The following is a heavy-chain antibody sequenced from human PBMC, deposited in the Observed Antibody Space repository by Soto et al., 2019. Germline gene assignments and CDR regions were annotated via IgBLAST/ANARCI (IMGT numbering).Heavy chain of an antibody. Sequence: SETLSLTCAVYGGSFSGYYWSWIRQPPGKGLEWIGEINHSGSTNYNPSLKSRVTISVDTSKNQFSLKLSSVTAADTAVYYCARGRRSQLGGRYYYYGMDVWGQGTTVTVSS. J-gene: IGHJ6*02. CDR2: INHSGST. CDR1: GGSFSGYY. V-gene: IGHV4-34*01. CDR3: ARGRRSQLGGRYYYYGMDV. D-gene: IGHD2-15*01.